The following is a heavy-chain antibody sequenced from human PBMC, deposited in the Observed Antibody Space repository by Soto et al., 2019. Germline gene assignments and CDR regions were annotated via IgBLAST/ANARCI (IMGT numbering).Heavy chain of an antibody. D-gene: IGHD3-10*01. CDR3: ARVVGYGPVYYYYGMDV. CDR1: GGTFSSYA. V-gene: IGHV1-69*01. Sequence: QVQLVQSGAEVKKPGSSVKVSCKASGGTFSSYAISWVRQAPGQGLEWMGGIIPIFDTANYAQKFQGRVTITADESTSTAYMELSSLRSEDTAVYYCARVVGYGPVYYYYGMDVWGQGTTVTVSS. CDR2: IIPIFDTA. J-gene: IGHJ6*02.